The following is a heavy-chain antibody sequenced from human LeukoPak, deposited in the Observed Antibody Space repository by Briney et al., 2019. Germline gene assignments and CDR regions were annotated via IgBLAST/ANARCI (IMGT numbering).Heavy chain of an antibody. Sequence: GASVKVSCKASGGTFSSYAISWVRQAPGQGLEWMGRIIPILGIANYAQKFQGRVTITADKSTSTAYMELSSLRSEDTAVYYCARDYGGSYYEATQDYWGQGTLVTVSS. J-gene: IGHJ4*02. D-gene: IGHD1-26*01. V-gene: IGHV1-69*04. CDR3: ARDYGGSYYEATQDY. CDR1: GGTFSSYA. CDR2: IIPILGIA.